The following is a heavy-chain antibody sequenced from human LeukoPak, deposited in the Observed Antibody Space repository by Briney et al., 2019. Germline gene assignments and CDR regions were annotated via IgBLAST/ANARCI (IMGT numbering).Heavy chain of an antibody. D-gene: IGHD1-7*01. CDR2: ISYDGSNK. Sequence: GGSLRLSCAASGFTFSSYGMHWVRQAPGKGLEWVAVISYDGSNKYYADSVKGRFTISRDNSKNTLFLQMNSLRAEDTAVYFCAKNQGNWNYAGDYWGQGTLVTVSS. CDR1: GFTFSSYG. CDR3: AKNQGNWNYAGDY. J-gene: IGHJ4*02. V-gene: IGHV3-30*18.